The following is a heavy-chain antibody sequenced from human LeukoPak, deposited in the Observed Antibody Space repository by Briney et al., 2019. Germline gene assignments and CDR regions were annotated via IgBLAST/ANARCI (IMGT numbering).Heavy chain of an antibody. V-gene: IGHV1-69*13. CDR2: IIPIFGTA. D-gene: IGHD3-10*01. Sequence: ASVKVSCKASGYTFTGYYMHWVRQAPGQGLEWMGGIIPIFGTANYAQKFQGRVTITADESTSTAYMELSSLRSEDTAVYYCARGEFGGYYYYYYMDVWGKGTTVTVSS. CDR1: GYTFTGYY. CDR3: ARGEFGGYYYYYYMDV. J-gene: IGHJ6*03.